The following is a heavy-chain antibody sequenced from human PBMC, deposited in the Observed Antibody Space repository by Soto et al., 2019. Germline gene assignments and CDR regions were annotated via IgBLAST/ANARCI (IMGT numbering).Heavy chain of an antibody. Sequence: SETLSLTCTVSGGSISSGDYYWSWIRQPPGKGLEWIGYIYYSGSTYYNTSLKSRVTISVDTSKHQLSLKLSSVTAADKDVYYCARVQTGVAGIVHAFDIWGQGTMVT. J-gene: IGHJ3*02. CDR3: ARVQTGVAGIVHAFDI. V-gene: IGHV4-30-4*01. CDR2: IYYSGST. D-gene: IGHD6-19*01. CDR1: GGSISSGDYY.